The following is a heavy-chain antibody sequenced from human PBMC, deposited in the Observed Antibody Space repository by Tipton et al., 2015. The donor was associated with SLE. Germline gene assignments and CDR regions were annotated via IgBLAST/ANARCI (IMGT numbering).Heavy chain of an antibody. V-gene: IGHV4-39*07. CDR2: IFYSGNT. D-gene: IGHD1-26*01. CDR3: TRHYSGTYN. Sequence: TLSLTCTVSGGSLSGSSYYWGWIRQPPGKGLAWIGSIFYSGNTYYNSSLNSRVTISLDTSKNQFSLQLTSVTAADTAVYFCTRHYSGTYNWGQGTLVTVSS. CDR1: GGSLSGSSYY. J-gene: IGHJ4*02.